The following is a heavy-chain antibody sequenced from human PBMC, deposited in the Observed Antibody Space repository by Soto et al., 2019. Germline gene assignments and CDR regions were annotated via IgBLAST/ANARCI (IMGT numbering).Heavy chain of an antibody. V-gene: IGHV3-23*01. CDR1: GFTFSSYA. D-gene: IGHD6-19*01. J-gene: IGHJ6*02. Sequence: EVQLLESGGGLVQPGGSLRLSCAASGFTFSSYAMSWVRQAPGKGLEWVSAISGSGGSTYYADSVKGRFTISRDNSKNTLYLQMNSLRAEDTAVYYCATMQWLVPEYYYYYGMDVWGQGTTVTVSS. CDR3: ATMQWLVPEYYYYYGMDV. CDR2: ISGSGGST.